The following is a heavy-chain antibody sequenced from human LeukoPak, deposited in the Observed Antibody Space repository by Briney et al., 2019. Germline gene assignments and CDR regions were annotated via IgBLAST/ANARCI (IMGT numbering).Heavy chain of an antibody. CDR3: ARVAIDATFDY. Sequence: SETLSLTCAVSGGSVSSGSYYWNWIRQPPGKGLEWIGHIYYSGGTIYNPSLKSRVTILVGTSKNQFSLELSSVTAADTAVYYCARVAIDATFDYWGQGTLVTVSS. V-gene: IGHV4-61*01. J-gene: IGHJ4*02. CDR2: IYYSGGT. D-gene: IGHD2-15*01. CDR1: GGSVSSGSYY.